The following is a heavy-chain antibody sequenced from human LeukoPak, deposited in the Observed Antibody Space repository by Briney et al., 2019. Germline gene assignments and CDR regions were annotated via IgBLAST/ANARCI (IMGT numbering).Heavy chain of an antibody. CDR1: GGSISSSNW. J-gene: IGHJ4*02. V-gene: IGHV4-4*02. Sequence: SGTLSLTCAVSGGSISSSNWWSWVRQPPGKGLEWIGEVYHSGSTNYNPSLKSRVTISVDKSKNQFFLKLSSVTAADTAVYYCAREGLAAGAFDYWGQGTLVTVSS. D-gene: IGHD6-13*01. CDR2: VYHSGST. CDR3: AREGLAAGAFDY.